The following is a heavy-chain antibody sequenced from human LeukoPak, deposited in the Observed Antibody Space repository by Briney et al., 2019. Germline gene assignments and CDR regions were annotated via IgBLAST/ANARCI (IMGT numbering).Heavy chain of an antibody. D-gene: IGHD3-3*01. V-gene: IGHV3-23*01. J-gene: IGHJ4*02. CDR1: GFTLSSYA. Sequence: PGGSLRLSCSASGFTLSSYAMTWVRQAPGKGLEWVSGISGGGGSTYYADSMKGRFTISRDNSKNTLFLQMKSLRVEDTAAYYCAKDLGRSSDYWGRGTLVTVSS. CDR2: ISGGGGST. CDR3: AKDLGRSSDY.